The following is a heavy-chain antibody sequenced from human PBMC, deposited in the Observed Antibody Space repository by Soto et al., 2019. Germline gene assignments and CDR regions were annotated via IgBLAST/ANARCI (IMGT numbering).Heavy chain of an antibody. CDR1: GGTFSSYA. CDR2: IIPIFGTA. J-gene: IGHJ3*02. CDR3: ARSCGDYYDSSGLNAFDI. D-gene: IGHD3-22*01. V-gene: IGHV1-69*13. Sequence: ASVKVSCKXSGGTFSSYAISWVRQAPGQGLEWMGGIIPIFGTANYAQKFQGRVTITADESTSTAYMELSSLRSEDTAVYYCARSCGDYYDSSGLNAFDIWGQGTIVTVS.